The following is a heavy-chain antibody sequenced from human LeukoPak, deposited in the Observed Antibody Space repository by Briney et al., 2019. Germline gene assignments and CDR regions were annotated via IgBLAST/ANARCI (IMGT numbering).Heavy chain of an antibody. J-gene: IGHJ6*03. D-gene: IGHD3-10*01. CDR1: GGSFSGYY. CDR2: IYYSGST. CDR3: ARVEEGYGSGRRENYYYYYMDV. Sequence: SETLSLTCAVYGGSFSGYYWSWIRQPPGKGLEWIGYIYYSGSTNYNPSLKSRVTISVDTSKNQLSLKLSSVTAADTAVYYCARVEEGYGSGRRENYYYYYMDVWGKGTTVTISS. V-gene: IGHV4-59*01.